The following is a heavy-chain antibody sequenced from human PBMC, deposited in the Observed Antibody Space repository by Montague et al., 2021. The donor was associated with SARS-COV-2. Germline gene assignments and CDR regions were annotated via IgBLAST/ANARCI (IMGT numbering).Heavy chain of an antibody. CDR1: GFSLSTSGMC. CDR3: ARMAPITGLDY. D-gene: IGHD1-20*01. V-gene: IGHV2-70*01. CDR2: XXWXXXK. J-gene: IGHJ4*02. Sequence: PALVKPTPTLTLTCTFSGFSLSTSGMCVSWIRQPPGKALEWLAXXXWXXXKYXSTSLKTRLTISKDTSKNPVVLTMTNMDPVDTATYYCARMAPITGLDYWGQGTLVTVSS.